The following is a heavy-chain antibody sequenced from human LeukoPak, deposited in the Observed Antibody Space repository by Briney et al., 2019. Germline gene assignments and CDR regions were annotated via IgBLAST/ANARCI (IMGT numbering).Heavy chain of an antibody. CDR3: ATFPKGYSGSDWPVWYFDL. Sequence: PGGSLRLSCAASGFTFSSYWMSWVRQAPGKGLEWVANIKQDGSEKYYVDSVKGRFTISRDNAKNSLYLQMNSLRAEDTAVYYCATFPKGYSGSDWPVWYFDLWGRGTLVTVSS. CDR2: IKQDGSEK. V-gene: IGHV3-7*01. D-gene: IGHD1-26*01. J-gene: IGHJ2*01. CDR1: GFTFSSYW.